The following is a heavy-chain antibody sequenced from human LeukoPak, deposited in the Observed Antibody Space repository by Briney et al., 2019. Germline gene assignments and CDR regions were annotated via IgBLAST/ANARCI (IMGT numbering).Heavy chain of an antibody. J-gene: IGHJ4*02. D-gene: IGHD2-21*02. CDR3: ARGHSSVVTAIPYYFDF. V-gene: IGHV4-61*02. Sequence: SQTLSLTCTVSGGSISSGRYYWSWIRQPAGKGLEWIGRIYTSGSTNYNPSLKSRVTISVDTSKNQFSLRLSSVTAADMAVYYCARGHSSVVTAIPYYFDFWGQGTLVTVSS. CDR1: GGSISSGRYY. CDR2: IYTSGST.